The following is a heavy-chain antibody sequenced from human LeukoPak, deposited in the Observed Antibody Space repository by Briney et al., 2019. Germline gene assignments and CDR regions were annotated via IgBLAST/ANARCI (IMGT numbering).Heavy chain of an antibody. CDR2: ISSSSSYI. D-gene: IGHD6-19*01. Sequence: PGGSLRLSCAASGFTFSSYSMNWVRQAPGKGLEWVSSISSSSSYIYYADSVKGRFTISRENAKNSLYLQMNSLRAEDTAVYYCARGIAVAGGNFDYWGQGTLVTVSS. CDR3: ARGIAVAGGNFDY. CDR1: GFTFSSYS. V-gene: IGHV3-21*01. J-gene: IGHJ4*02.